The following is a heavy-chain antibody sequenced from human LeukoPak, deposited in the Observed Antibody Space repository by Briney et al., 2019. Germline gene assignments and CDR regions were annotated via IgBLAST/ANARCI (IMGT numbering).Heavy chain of an antibody. CDR1: GGSISSYY. CDR2: IFYTGNT. CDR3: ARHRGSGNWRPSAFDA. D-gene: IGHD4-23*01. Sequence: SETLSLTCTVSGGSISSYYWSWIRQPPGKGLEWIGYIFYTGNTNSNPSLNSRVTISVDTSKNQFSMNLSSVTAADTAMYFCARHRGSGNWRPSAFDAWGQGTVVTVSS. V-gene: IGHV4-59*08. J-gene: IGHJ3*01.